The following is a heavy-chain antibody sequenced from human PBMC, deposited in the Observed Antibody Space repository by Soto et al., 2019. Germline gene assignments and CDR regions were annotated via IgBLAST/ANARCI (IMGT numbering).Heavy chain of an antibody. V-gene: IGHV2-26*01. CDR3: ARSRSYPLYYFDY. CDR2: IFSSGEE. J-gene: IGHJ4*02. Sequence: QVTLKESGPVLVRPTETLTLTCTVSGFSLNTARMGVSWIRQPPGKALEWLAHIFSSGEESYTPSLKTRLTISKDTSKSQVVLTMTNVDPVDTATYYCARSRSYPLYYFDYWGQGALVTVSS. D-gene: IGHD3-16*02. CDR1: GFSLNTARMG.